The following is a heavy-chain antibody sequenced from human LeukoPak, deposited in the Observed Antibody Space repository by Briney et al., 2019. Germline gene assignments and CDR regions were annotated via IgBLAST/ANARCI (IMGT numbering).Heavy chain of an antibody. D-gene: IGHD6-19*01. CDR3: ARDRGGSGPTTTDL. CDR1: GGTFSWYY. J-gene: IGHJ4*02. Sequence: PGESLRLSCAASGGTFSWYYMSWVRQAPGKGLEWVSGINSDGSGTIYADSVKGRFTTSRDNAKNTLYLQMNSLRADDTAVYYCARDRGGSGPTTTDLWGQGTLVTVSS. V-gene: IGHV3-74*01. CDR2: INSDGSGT.